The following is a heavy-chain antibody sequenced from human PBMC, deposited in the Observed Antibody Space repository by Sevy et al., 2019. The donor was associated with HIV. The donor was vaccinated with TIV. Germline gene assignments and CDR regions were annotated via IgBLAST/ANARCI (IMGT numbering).Heavy chain of an antibody. D-gene: IGHD2-2*01. CDR1: GFTFSSYG. Sequence: GGSLRLSCAASGFTFSSYGMHWVRQAPGKGLEWVAVISYDGSNKYYADSVKGRFTISRDNSKNTLYLQMNSLRAEDTAVYYCAKDGGAGYCSSTSCLYYYGMDVWGQGTTVTVSS. CDR2: ISYDGSNK. V-gene: IGHV3-30*18. J-gene: IGHJ6*02. CDR3: AKDGGAGYCSSTSCLYYYGMDV.